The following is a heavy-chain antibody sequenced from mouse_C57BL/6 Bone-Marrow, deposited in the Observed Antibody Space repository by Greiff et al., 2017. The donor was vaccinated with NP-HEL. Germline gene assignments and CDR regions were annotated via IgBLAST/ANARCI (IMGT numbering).Heavy chain of an antibody. D-gene: IGHD1-1*01. CDR1: GYAFSSYW. V-gene: IGHV1-80*01. CDR3: ARGGYYYGWYFDV. CDR2: IYPGDGDT. J-gene: IGHJ1*03. Sequence: QVQLKHSGAELVKPGASVKISCKASGYAFSSYWMNWVKQRPGKGLEWIGQIYPGDGDTNYNGKFKGKATLTADKSSSTAYMQLSSLTSEDSAVYFCARGGYYYGWYFDVWGTGTTVTVSS.